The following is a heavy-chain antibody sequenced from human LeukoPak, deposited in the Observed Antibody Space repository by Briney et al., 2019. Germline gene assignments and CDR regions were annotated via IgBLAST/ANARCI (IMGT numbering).Heavy chain of an antibody. J-gene: IGHJ3*02. CDR3: ARDQPAVVWAFDI. Sequence: ASVKVSCKASGYMFSSYGITWVRQAPGQGLEWMGWISAYNGNTNYAQKLQGRVTMTTDTSTSTAYMELRSLRSDDTAVYYCARDQPAVVWAFDIWGQGTMVTVSS. D-gene: IGHD3-22*01. CDR2: ISAYNGNT. CDR1: GYMFSSYG. V-gene: IGHV1-18*01.